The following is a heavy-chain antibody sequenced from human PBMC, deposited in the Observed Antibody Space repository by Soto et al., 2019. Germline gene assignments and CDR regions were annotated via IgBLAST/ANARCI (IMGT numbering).Heavy chain of an antibody. Sequence: QLQLQESGPGLVKPSETLSLTCTVSGGSISSSSYYWGWIRQPPGKGLEWIGSIYYSGSTYYNPSLKSRVTISVDTSKNQFSLKLSSVTAADTAVYYCARLFYSSGPIFDWGQGTLVTVSS. D-gene: IGHD6-19*01. J-gene: IGHJ4*02. V-gene: IGHV4-39*01. CDR1: GGSISSSSYY. CDR2: IYYSGST. CDR3: ARLFYSSGPIFD.